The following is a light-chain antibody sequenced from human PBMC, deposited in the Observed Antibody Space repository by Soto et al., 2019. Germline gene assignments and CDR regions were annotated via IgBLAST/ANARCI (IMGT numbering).Light chain of an antibody. V-gene: IGKV3-20*01. CDR1: HSVTSSY. CDR3: QQYGSSPLYT. CDR2: GAS. J-gene: IGKJ2*01. Sequence: EIVLTQSPGTLSLSPGERATPSCSASHSVTSSYLAWYQQKPGQAPRLLIYGASSRATGIPDRFSGSGSGTDFTLTISRLEPEDFAVDYCQQYGSSPLYTCGQGTKLEIK.